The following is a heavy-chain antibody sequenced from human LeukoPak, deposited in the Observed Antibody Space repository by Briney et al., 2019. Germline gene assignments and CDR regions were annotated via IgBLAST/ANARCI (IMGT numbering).Heavy chain of an antibody. Sequence: SVKVSWKASGGTFSSYAISWVRQAPGQGLEWMGGIIPIFGTANYAQKFQGRVTITADESTSTAYMELSSLRSEDTAVYYCAMARGLRYFDWLGTDYWGQGTLVTVSS. CDR3: AMARGLRYFDWLGTDY. J-gene: IGHJ4*02. V-gene: IGHV1-69*01. CDR2: IIPIFGTA. CDR1: GGTFSSYA. D-gene: IGHD3-9*01.